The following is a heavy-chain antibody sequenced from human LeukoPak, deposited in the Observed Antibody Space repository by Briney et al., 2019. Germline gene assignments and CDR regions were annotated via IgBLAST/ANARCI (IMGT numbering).Heavy chain of an antibody. Sequence: SETLSLTCTVSGVSISNFYWSWIRQPAGKTLEWIGRIYSSGSTNYNPSLKSRVTMSLDTSKNQFSLKLSSVTAADTAVYYCARQYYGSGSYFALSYYFDYWGQGTLVTVSS. J-gene: IGHJ4*02. CDR1: GVSISNFY. V-gene: IGHV4-4*07. CDR2: IYSSGST. CDR3: ARQYYGSGSYFALSYYFDY. D-gene: IGHD3-10*01.